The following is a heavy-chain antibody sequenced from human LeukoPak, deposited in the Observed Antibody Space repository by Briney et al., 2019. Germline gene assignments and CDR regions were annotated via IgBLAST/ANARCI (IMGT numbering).Heavy chain of an antibody. V-gene: IGHV3-7*05. CDR1: GFTFSRDW. J-gene: IGHJ6*02. D-gene: IGHD3-10*01. CDR3: ARYGHQYGMDV. Sequence: GGALRLSCVGTGFTFSRDWMSWVRQAPGKGLEWVANINRDGSEKFYEDSVKGRFAISRDNVKNSLYLQVSSLRAEDTAVYYCARYGHQYGMDVWGQGTTVTVS. CDR2: INRDGSEK.